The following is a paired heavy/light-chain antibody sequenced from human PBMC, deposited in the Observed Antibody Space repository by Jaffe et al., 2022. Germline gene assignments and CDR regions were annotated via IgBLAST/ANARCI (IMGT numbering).Light chain of an antibody. J-gene: IGLJ2*01. CDR1: NIGSKN. Sequence: SYELTQPLSVSVALGQTARITCGGNNIGSKNVHWYQQKPGQAPVLVIYRDSNRPSGIPERFSGSNSGNTATLTISRAQAGDEADYYCQVWDSSTGVVFGGGTKLTVL. V-gene: IGLV3-9*01. CDR2: RDS. CDR3: QVWDSSTGVV.
Heavy chain of an antibody. Sequence: QITLKESGPTLVKPTQTLTLTCTFSGFSLSTSGVGVGWIRQPPGKALEWLALIYWNDDKRYSPSLKSRLTITKDTSKNQVVLTMTNMDPVDTATYYCAHRDRREYYGSGSLIGYNWFDPWGQGTLVTVSS. D-gene: IGHD3-10*01. CDR2: IYWNDDK. J-gene: IGHJ5*02. CDR3: AHRDRREYYGSGSLIGYNWFDP. CDR1: GFSLSTSGVG. V-gene: IGHV2-5*01.